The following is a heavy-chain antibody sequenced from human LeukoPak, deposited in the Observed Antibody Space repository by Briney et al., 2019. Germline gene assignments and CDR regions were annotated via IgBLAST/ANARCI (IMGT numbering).Heavy chain of an antibody. CDR2: IYYNGNT. J-gene: IGHJ4*02. D-gene: IGHD3/OR15-3a*01. V-gene: IGHV4-39*01. CDR1: GFTFSTYA. CDR3: ARQRRTVDY. Sequence: GSLRLSCAASGFTFSTYAMSWVRQAPGKGLEWIGSIYYNGNTYYNPSLRSRLTISVDTSKNYFSLKLTSVTAADTAVYYCARQRRTVDYWGQGTLVTVSS.